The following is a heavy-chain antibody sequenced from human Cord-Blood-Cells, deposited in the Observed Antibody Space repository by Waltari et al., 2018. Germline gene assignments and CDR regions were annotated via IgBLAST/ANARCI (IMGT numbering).Heavy chain of an antibody. CDR1: GFTFSSYW. Sequence: EVQLVESGGGLVQPGGSLRPSCAAYGFTFSSYWMHWFRPAPGNGLVWVSRINSDGSSTSYADSVKGRFTISRDNAKNTLYLQMNSLRAEDTAVYYCAREGDIVATAFDYLGQGTLVTVSS. CDR2: INSDGSST. D-gene: IGHD5-12*01. CDR3: AREGDIVATAFDY. J-gene: IGHJ4*02. V-gene: IGHV3-74*01.